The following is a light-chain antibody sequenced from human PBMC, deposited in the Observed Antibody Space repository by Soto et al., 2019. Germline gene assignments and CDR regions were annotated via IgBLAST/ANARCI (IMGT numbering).Light chain of an antibody. J-gene: IGLJ1*01. CDR1: SSDVGGFNY. CDR3: TSWTSTSTYV. V-gene: IGLV2-14*03. CDR2: DVF. Sequence: QSVLTQDASVSGSPGQSITISCTGTSSDVGGFNYVSWYQQHPVKAPKLMIYDVFTRPSGVSNRFSGSKSGNTASLTISSLQAEDEADYYCTSWTSTSTYVFGSGTKVTVL.